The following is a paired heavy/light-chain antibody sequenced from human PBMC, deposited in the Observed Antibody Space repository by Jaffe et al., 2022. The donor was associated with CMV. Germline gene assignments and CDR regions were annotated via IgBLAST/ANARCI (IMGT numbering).Light chain of an antibody. Sequence: QSALTQPASVSGSPGQSITISCTGTSSDVGYYNSVSWYQQHPGKAPKVMIYDVVNRPSGVSTRFSGSKSGNTASLTISGLQAEDEADYYCTSFTGSDTLPYVFGTGTKVTVL. CDR1: SSDVGYYNS. CDR2: DVV. J-gene: IGLJ1*01. CDR3: TSFTGSDTLPYV. V-gene: IGLV2-14*03.
Heavy chain of an antibody. CDR2: ISYDGTYK. J-gene: IGHJ4*02. Sequence: QVQLVESGGGVVQPGRSLRLSCAASGFTFSRYAMHWVRQAPGKGLEWVAVISYDGTYKYYTDSVKGRFTISRDNSENTVYLQVNSLRAEDTAVYYCAITGTTYYFDYWGQGSLVTVSP. CDR3: AITGTTYYFDY. D-gene: IGHD1-7*01. CDR1: GFTFSRYA. V-gene: IGHV3-33*01.